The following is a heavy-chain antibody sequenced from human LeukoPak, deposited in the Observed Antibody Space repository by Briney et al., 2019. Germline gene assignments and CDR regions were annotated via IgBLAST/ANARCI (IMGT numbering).Heavy chain of an antibody. CDR1: GFTFSSYA. D-gene: IGHD2-8*01. CDR3: ARDGLPNGRYYYYYGMDV. V-gene: IGHV3-30-3*01. Sequence: GGSLRLSCAASGFTFSSYAMHWVRQAPGKGLEWVAVISYDGSNKYYADSVKGRFTISRDNSKSTLYLQMNSLRAEDTAVYYCARDGLPNGRYYYYYGMDVWGQGTTVTVSS. J-gene: IGHJ6*02. CDR2: ISYDGSNK.